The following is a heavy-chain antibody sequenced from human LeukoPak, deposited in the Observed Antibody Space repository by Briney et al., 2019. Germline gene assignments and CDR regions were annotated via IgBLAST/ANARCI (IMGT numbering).Heavy chain of an antibody. CDR3: ARESRLRFLEWLPSANFYMDV. V-gene: IGHV3-21*01. D-gene: IGHD3-3*01. Sequence: GGSLRPSCAASGFTFSSYSMNWVRQAPGKGLEWVSSISSSSSYIYYADSVKGRFTISRDNAKNSLYLQMNSLRAEDTAVYYCARESRLRFLEWLPSANFYMDVWGKGTTVTVSS. CDR1: GFTFSSYS. CDR2: ISSSSSYI. J-gene: IGHJ6*03.